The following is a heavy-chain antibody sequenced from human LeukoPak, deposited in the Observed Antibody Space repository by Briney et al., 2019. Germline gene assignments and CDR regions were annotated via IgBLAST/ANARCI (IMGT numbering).Heavy chain of an antibody. Sequence: GGSLRLSCAASGFTFSSYGMHWVRQAPGKGLEWVAVIWYDGSNKYYADSVKGRFTISRDNSKNTLYLQMNSLRAEDTAVYYCAKDRWRSGGSGGGDYWGQGTLVTVSS. D-gene: IGHD2-15*01. J-gene: IGHJ4*02. CDR3: AKDRWRSGGSGGGDY. CDR1: GFTFSSYG. V-gene: IGHV3-33*06. CDR2: IWYDGSNK.